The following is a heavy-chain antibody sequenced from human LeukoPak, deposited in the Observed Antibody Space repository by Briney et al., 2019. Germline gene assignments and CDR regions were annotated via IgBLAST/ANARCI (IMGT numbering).Heavy chain of an antibody. J-gene: IGHJ4*02. CDR2: INTANGDT. Sequence: GASVKVSCKTSGYTFTDHAVHWVRQAPGQSLEWMGWINTANGDTGYSQKFQGRVTITSDTSATTAYMEMSNLRSGDTAVFYCTSKPRGESRPFNYWGQGTLATVSS. CDR1: GYTFTDHA. CDR3: TSKPRGESRPFNY. V-gene: IGHV1-3*04. D-gene: IGHD3-16*01.